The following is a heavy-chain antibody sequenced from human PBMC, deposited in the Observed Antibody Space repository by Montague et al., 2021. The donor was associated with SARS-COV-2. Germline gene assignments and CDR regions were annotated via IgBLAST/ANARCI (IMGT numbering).Heavy chain of an antibody. CDR1: GGSFSGYY. CDR3: ARGSRQWLVRPPHYYYFDY. Sequence: SETLSLTCAVYGGSFSGYYWSWIRQPPGKELEWIGEINHSGSTNYNPSLKSRVTISVDTSKNQFSLKLSFVTAADTAVYYCARGSRQWLVRPPHYYYFDYWGQGTLVTVSS. CDR2: INHSGST. V-gene: IGHV4-34*01. J-gene: IGHJ4*02. D-gene: IGHD6-19*01.